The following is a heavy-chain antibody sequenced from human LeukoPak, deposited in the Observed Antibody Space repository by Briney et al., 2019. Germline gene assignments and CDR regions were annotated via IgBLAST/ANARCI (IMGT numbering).Heavy chain of an antibody. CDR3: ANYGDYYYFYY. J-gene: IGHJ4*02. D-gene: IGHD4-17*01. V-gene: IGHV3-30*18. Sequence: PGGSRRLSCAASGFTFSSYGMHWVRQAPGKGLEWVAVISYDGSNKYSADSVKGRFTISRDNSKNTLYLQMNSLRAEDTAVYYCANYGDYYYFYYWGQGTLVTVSS. CDR2: ISYDGSNK. CDR1: GFTFSSYG.